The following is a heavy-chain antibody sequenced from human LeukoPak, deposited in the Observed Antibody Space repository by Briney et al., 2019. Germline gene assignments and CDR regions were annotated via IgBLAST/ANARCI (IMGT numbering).Heavy chain of an antibody. J-gene: IGHJ4*02. V-gene: IGHV3-33*08. CDR2: IWYDGSNK. CDR1: GFTFRTYA. Sequence: GGSLRLSCAASGFTFRTYAMSWVRQAPGKGLEWVAVIWYDGSNKYYADSVKGRFTISRDNSKNTLYLQMNSLRAEDTAVYYCASGEMATSQFDYWGQGTLVTVSS. D-gene: IGHD5-24*01. CDR3: ASGEMATSQFDY.